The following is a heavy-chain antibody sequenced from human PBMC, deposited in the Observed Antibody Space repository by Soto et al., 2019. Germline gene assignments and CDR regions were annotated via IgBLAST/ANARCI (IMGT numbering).Heavy chain of an antibody. D-gene: IGHD2-2*01. CDR2: ISGSGGTT. Sequence: PGGSLRLSCAASGFTFSSYAMSWVRQAPGKGLEWVSAISGSGGTTYYADSVKGRFTISRDNSKNTLYLQMSSLRAEDTAVYYCAKACISTSCHRPFDDWGQGTRVTVSS. CDR1: GFTFSSYA. V-gene: IGHV3-23*01. J-gene: IGHJ4*02. CDR3: AKACISTSCHRPFDD.